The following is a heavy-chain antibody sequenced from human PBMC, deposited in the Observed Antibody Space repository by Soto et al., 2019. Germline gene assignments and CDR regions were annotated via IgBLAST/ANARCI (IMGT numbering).Heavy chain of an antibody. V-gene: IGHV1-8*01. D-gene: IGHD2-2*02. J-gene: IGHJ6*02. CDR1: GYTFTSYD. CDR3: ARGNIVVVPAAIRDYYYGMDV. Sequence: GASVKVSCKASGYTFTSYDINWVRQATGQGLEWMGWMNPNSGNTGYAQKFQGRVTMTRNTSISTAYMELSSPRSEDTAVYYCARGNIVVVPAAIRDYYYGMDVWGQGTTVTVSS. CDR2: MNPNSGNT.